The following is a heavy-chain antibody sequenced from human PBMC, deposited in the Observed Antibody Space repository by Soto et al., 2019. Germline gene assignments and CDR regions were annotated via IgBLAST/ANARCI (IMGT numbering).Heavy chain of an antibody. CDR1: GYSFASYW. CDR3: ARQPAWGASQLGMDV. V-gene: IGHV5-51*01. J-gene: IGHJ6*02. D-gene: IGHD7-27*01. CDR2: IYPGDSDT. Sequence: GESLKISCHVSGYSFASYWVAWVRQMPGKGLEWMGIIYPGDSDTRYSPSFQGQVIMTADRSSDTAYLQWRSLKASDTAMYFCARQPAWGASQLGMDVWGQGTAVTSP.